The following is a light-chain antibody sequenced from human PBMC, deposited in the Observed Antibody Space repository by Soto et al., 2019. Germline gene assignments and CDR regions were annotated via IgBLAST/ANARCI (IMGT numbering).Light chain of an antibody. J-gene: IGKJ2*01. CDR1: HDIRDT. CDR2: DAS. CDR3: PQYDPLPMVT. V-gene: IGKV1-33*01. Sequence: DIRLTQSPSSLSASVGDRITLTCRASHDIRDTLNWYQQKPGKAPRLLIYDASILQTGVPSRFSGSRSGSDFTLTISSLQPEDIATYFCPQYDPLPMVTFGQGTKVEI.